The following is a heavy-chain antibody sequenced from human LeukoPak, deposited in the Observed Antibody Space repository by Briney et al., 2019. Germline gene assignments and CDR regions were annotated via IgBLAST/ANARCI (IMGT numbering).Heavy chain of an antibody. Sequence: SETLSLTCTVSGFSISSGYYWGWIRQPPGKGLEWIGIIYHSGSTYYNPSLKSRVTFSVDTSKNQFSLKLSSVTAADTALYYCARGSGYSYNEYYFDNWGQGTLVTVSS. CDR1: GFSISSGYY. CDR3: ARGSGYSYNEYYFDN. D-gene: IGHD5-18*01. CDR2: IYHSGST. J-gene: IGHJ4*02. V-gene: IGHV4-38-2*02.